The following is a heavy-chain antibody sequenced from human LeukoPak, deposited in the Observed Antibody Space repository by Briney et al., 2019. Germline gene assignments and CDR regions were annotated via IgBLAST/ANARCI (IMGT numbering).Heavy chain of an antibody. Sequence: SETLSLTCTVSGGSISSYYWSWIRQPPGKGLEWIGYIYYSGSTNYNPSLKSRVTISVDTSKNQFSLKLSSVTAADTAEYCCARSIRSWFDPWGQGTLVTVSS. CDR3: ARSIRSWFDP. J-gene: IGHJ5*02. CDR1: GGSISSYY. CDR2: IYYSGST. D-gene: IGHD6-6*01. V-gene: IGHV4-59*01.